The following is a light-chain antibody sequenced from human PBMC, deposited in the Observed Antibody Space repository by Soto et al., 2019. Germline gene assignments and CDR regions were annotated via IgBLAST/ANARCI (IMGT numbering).Light chain of an antibody. CDR1: QSVSSSY. V-gene: IGKV3-20*01. CDR3: QQYVMSPRT. Sequence: EIMLSQPPGTLSLTPGERATLCCRASQSVSSSYLAWYQQKPGQAPRLLIYGASSRATGIPDRFSGSGSGTDFTLTISRLEPEDFAVYYCQQYVMSPRTFGQGTKVDI. CDR2: GAS. J-gene: IGKJ1*01.